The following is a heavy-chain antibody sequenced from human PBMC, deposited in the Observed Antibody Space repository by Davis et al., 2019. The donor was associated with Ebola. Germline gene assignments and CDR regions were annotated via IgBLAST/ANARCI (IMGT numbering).Heavy chain of an antibody. J-gene: IGHJ6*02. D-gene: IGHD1-14*01. Sequence: SETLSLTCAVYGGSFSGYYWSWIRQPPGKGLEWIGEINHSGSTNYNPSLKSRLTITVDTSKNQCSLKLSSVTAADTAVYYCARGRTAGYYYYGMDVWGQGTTVTVSS. CDR1: GGSFSGYY. CDR3: ARGRTAGYYYYGMDV. CDR2: INHSGST. V-gene: IGHV4-34*01.